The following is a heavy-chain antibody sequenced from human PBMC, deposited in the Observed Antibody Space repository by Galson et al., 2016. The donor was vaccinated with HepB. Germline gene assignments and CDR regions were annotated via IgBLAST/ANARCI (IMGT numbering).Heavy chain of an antibody. CDR2: IYSGGST. CDR1: GFTVSNNY. Sequence: SLRLSCAAPGFTVSNNYMSWVRQAPGRGLEWVSVIYSGGSTKYADAVKGRFTISRDNSKNTLYLQMSSLISEDTAVYYCTRNAGGYKFGDWGQGTLVTVSS. D-gene: IGHD5-24*01. J-gene: IGHJ4*02. CDR3: TRNAGGYKFGD. V-gene: IGHV3-66*01.